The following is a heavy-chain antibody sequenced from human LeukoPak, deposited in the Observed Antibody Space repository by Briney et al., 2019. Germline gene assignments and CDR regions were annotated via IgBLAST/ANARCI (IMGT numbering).Heavy chain of an antibody. CDR2: IRYDGNNE. CDR3: AKPYDTSGYYSVYFDS. J-gene: IGHJ4*02. V-gene: IGHV3-30*02. D-gene: IGHD3-22*01. Sequence: GGSLRLSCAASGFTFSSYGMHWVRQTPGKGLEWVAFIRYDGNNEYYVNSVKDRFTISRDNSQNTPYLQMNSLRAEDTAVYYCAKPYDTSGYYSVYFDSWGQGTQVTVSS. CDR1: GFTFSSYG.